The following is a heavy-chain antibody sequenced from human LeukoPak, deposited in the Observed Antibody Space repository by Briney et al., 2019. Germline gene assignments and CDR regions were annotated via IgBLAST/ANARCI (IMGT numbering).Heavy chain of an antibody. CDR3: ARDVGVVVPAAFDP. J-gene: IGHJ5*02. V-gene: IGHV3-33*01. D-gene: IGHD2-2*01. CDR2: IWYDGSNK. Sequence: GSLRLSCAASGFTFSSYGMHWVRQAPGKGLEWVAVIWYDGSNKYYADSVKGRFTISRDNSKNTLYLQMNSLRAEDTAVYYCARDVGVVVPAAFDPWGQGTLVTVSS. CDR1: GFTFSSYG.